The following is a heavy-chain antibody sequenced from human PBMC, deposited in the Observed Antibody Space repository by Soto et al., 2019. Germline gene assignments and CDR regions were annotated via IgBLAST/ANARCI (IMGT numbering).Heavy chain of an antibody. V-gene: IGHV4-4*02. J-gene: IGHJ6*02. Sequence: QVQLQESGPGLVKPSGTLSLTCAVSGGSISSSNWWSWVRQPPGKGLEWIGEIFHNGTTYSNPSLTGRVTMSVDKSKNQFSLNLNSGTAADPAVYYCASRTYAMDVWGQGTTVTVSS. CDR1: GGSISSSNW. CDR2: IFHNGTT. CDR3: ASRTYAMDV.